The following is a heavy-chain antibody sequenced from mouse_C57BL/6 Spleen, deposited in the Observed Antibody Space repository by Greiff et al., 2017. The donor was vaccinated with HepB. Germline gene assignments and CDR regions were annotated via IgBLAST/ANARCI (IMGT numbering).Heavy chain of an antibody. V-gene: IGHV10-1*01. CDR3: VRQIYYDYDGYAMDY. J-gene: IGHJ4*01. CDR1: GFSFNTYA. CDR2: IRSKSNNYAT. Sequence: DAGGGLVPPKGSLKLSCAASGFSFNTYAMNWVRQAPGKGLEWVARIRSKSNNYATYYADSVKDRFTISRDDSESMLYLQMNNLKTEDTAMYYCVRQIYYDYDGYAMDYWGQGTSVTVSS. D-gene: IGHD2-4*01.